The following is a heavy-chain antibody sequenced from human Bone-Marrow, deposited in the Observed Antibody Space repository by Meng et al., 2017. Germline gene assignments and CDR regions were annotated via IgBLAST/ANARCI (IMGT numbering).Heavy chain of an antibody. D-gene: IGHD2-21*01. CDR2: IYNSGST. J-gene: IGHJ4*02. CDR1: GGSISSGDYY. CDR3: AREGRSHQVGVSVY. Sequence: QVQLQESGPGLVKPSQTLSLTCTVSGGSISSGDYYWSWIRQPPGKGLEWIGYIYNSGSTYDNPSLKSRVTISVDTSKNQFSLKLRFVTAADTAVYYCAREGRSHQVGVSVYWGQGNLVTVSS. V-gene: IGHV4-30-4*01.